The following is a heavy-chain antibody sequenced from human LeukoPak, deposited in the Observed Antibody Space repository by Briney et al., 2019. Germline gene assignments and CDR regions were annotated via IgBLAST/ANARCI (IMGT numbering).Heavy chain of an antibody. D-gene: IGHD3-9*01. V-gene: IGHV3-21*01. CDR3: AREGDSSRTYYDILTGYLPPSFDY. Sequence: GGSLRLSCAASGFTFSSYSMNRVRQAPGKGLEWVSSISSSSSYIYYADSVKGRFTISRDNAKNSLYLQMNSLRAEDTAVYYCAREGDSSRTYYDILTGYLPPSFDYWGQGTLVTVSS. CDR1: GFTFSSYS. J-gene: IGHJ4*02. CDR2: ISSSSSYI.